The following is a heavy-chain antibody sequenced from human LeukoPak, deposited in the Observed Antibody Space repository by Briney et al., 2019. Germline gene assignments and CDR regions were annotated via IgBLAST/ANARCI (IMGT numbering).Heavy chain of an antibody. Sequence: SETLSLTCSVSGGSISSYYWNWIRQPPGKGLEWIGRIYTSGSTNYNPSLKSRLTMSVDTSKNQFSLTLSSVTAADTAVYYCARAAYYYGSGTYFGMDVWGQGTTVTASS. CDR3: ARAAYYYGSGTYFGMDV. V-gene: IGHV4-4*07. J-gene: IGHJ6*02. D-gene: IGHD3-10*01. CDR1: GGSISSYY. CDR2: IYTSGST.